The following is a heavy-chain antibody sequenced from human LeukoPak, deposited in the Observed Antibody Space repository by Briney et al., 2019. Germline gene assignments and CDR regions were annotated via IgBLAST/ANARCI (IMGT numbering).Heavy chain of an antibody. CDR2: IIPIFGTA. Sequence: ASVKVSCKASGGTFSSYAISWVRQAPGQGLEWMGGIIPIFGTANYAQKFQGRDTITADKSTSTAYMELSSLRSEDTAVYYCARAGDYYDSSGYYYPRYWGQGTLVTVSS. CDR1: GGTFSSYA. J-gene: IGHJ4*02. D-gene: IGHD3-22*01. CDR3: ARAGDYYDSSGYYYPRY. V-gene: IGHV1-69*06.